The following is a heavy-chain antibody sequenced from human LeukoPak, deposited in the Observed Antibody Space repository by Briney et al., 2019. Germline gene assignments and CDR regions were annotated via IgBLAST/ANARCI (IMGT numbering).Heavy chain of an antibody. J-gene: IGHJ5*02. CDR1: GYTFTSNY. CDR3: ATRRVVPAAMNWFDP. Sequence: GASVKVSCKASGYTFTSNYMHWVRQAPGQGLEWMGIINPSGGSTTYAQKFQGRVTMTEDTSTDTAYMELSSLRSEDTAVYYCATRRVVPAAMNWFDPWGQGTLVTVSS. CDR2: INPSGGST. V-gene: IGHV1-46*01. D-gene: IGHD2-2*01.